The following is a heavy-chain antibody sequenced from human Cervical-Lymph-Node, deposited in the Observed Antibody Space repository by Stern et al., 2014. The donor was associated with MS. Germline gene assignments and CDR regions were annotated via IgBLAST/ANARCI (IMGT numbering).Heavy chain of an antibody. J-gene: IGHJ6*02. D-gene: IGHD1-26*01. CDR2: VIPIFGTA. CDR1: GGTFSSYA. V-gene: IGHV1-69*01. CDR3: AREIRGSGSYEYYYGMDV. Sequence: VQLVESGAEVKKPGSSVKVSCKAYGGTFSSYAISWVRQAPGQGLEWMGGVIPIFGTANYAQKFQGRVTITADESTSTAYMELSSLRSEDTAVYYCAREIRGSGSYEYYYGMDVWGQGTTVTVSS.